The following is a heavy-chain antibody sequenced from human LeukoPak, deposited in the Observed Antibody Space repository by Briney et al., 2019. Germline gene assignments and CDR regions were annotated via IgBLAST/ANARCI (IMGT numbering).Heavy chain of an antibody. CDR2: IGTSGGTT. V-gene: IGHV3-23*01. J-gene: IGHJ4*02. D-gene: IGHD1-26*01. Sequence: GGSLRLSCAASRFTFSSYAMSWVRQAPGKGLEWVSAIGTSGGTTYYADSVKGRFIISRDNSKNTLYLQMNSLRAEDTAVYYCAKGSDLIVGATIADYWGQGTLVTVSS. CDR1: RFTFSSYA. CDR3: AKGSDLIVGATIADY.